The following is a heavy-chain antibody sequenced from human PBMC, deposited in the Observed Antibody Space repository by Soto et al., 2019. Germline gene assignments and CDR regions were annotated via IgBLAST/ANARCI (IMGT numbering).Heavy chain of an antibody. CDR3: ARVSRTGRAGVDP. CDR2: ISYDGAKK. Sequence: QVQLVESGGGVVQTGRSLRVSCAASGFTFSNYAMHWVRQTPGKGLEWVAVISYDGAKKYYTQSVKGRFTVSRDNWRSMVYLQMTSLRADDTGIYYCARVSRTGRAGVDPGGQGTLVIVSS. CDR1: GFTFSNYA. D-gene: IGHD1-26*01. V-gene: IGHV3-30-3*01. J-gene: IGHJ5*02.